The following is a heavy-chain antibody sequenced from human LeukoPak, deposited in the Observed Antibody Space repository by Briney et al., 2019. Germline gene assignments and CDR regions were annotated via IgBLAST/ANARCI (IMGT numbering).Heavy chain of an antibody. CDR1: GFTVSSNY. CDR3: ARGRAAVAGLGEYFDY. J-gene: IGHJ4*02. V-gene: IGHV3-53*01. D-gene: IGHD6-19*01. Sequence: PGGSLRLSCAASGFTVSSNYMSWVRQAPGKGLEWVSVIYSGGSTYYADSVKGRFTISRDNSKNTLYLQMNSLGAEDTAVYYCARGRAAVAGLGEYFDYWGQGTLVTVSS. CDR2: IYSGGST.